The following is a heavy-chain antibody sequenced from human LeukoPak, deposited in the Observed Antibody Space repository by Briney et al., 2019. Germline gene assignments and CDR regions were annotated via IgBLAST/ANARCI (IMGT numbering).Heavy chain of an antibody. J-gene: IGHJ4*02. CDR3: ARGDGYNLFDY. Sequence: QPGGSLRLSCAVSGFSVTNNYMSWVRQAPGKGLEWVSVFYVGGATYYADSVKGRFTISRDNSENTLYLQMKSLRAEDTAVYYCARGDGYNLFDYWGQGTLVTVTS. CDR2: FYVGGAT. D-gene: IGHD5-24*01. CDR1: GFSVTNNY. V-gene: IGHV3-53*01.